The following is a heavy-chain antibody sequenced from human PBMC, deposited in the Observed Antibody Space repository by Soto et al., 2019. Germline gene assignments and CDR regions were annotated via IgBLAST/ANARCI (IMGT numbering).Heavy chain of an antibody. Sequence: QVQLQQSGPGLVKPSETLSLTCSVSGGSISSYFKNWIRQAPGKGLEWIGCIYDSGDANYNPSLKSRASISLDTSKNQFSLELSSVTAADTAVYYCVSSRTAVFGDALDIWALGTMVTVSS. CDR1: GGSISSYF. D-gene: IGHD3-3*01. CDR2: IYDSGDA. CDR3: VSSRTAVFGDALDI. V-gene: IGHV4-59*03. J-gene: IGHJ3*02.